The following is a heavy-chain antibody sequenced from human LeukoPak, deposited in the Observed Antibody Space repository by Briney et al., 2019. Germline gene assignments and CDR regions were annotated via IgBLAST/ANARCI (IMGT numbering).Heavy chain of an antibody. D-gene: IGHD1-26*01. CDR3: AKDLEWELRGWGFDY. CDR2: ISWNSGSI. V-gene: IGHV3-9*01. J-gene: IGHJ4*02. Sequence: GRSLRLSCAASGFTFDAYAMHWVRQAPGKGLEWVSGISWNSGSIGYADSVKGRFTISRDNAKNSLYLQMNSLRAEDTALYYCAKDLEWELRGWGFDYWGQGTLVTVSS. CDR1: GFTFDAYA.